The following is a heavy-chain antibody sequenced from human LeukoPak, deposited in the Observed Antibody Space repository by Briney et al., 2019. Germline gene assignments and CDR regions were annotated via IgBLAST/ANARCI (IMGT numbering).Heavy chain of an antibody. J-gene: IGHJ3*02. D-gene: IGHD3-3*01. CDR1: GDSITTYY. CDR3: ARAIGVGSFDAFDI. CDR2: SFHTGNT. V-gene: IGHV4-59*01. Sequence: SETLSLTCTVSGDSITTYYWSWLRQPPGKGLEWIGYSFHTGNTNYNPSPESRVAISIDTSKNHLSLRLTFVTAADTAIYYCARAIGVGSFDAFDIWGQGAKVAVSS.